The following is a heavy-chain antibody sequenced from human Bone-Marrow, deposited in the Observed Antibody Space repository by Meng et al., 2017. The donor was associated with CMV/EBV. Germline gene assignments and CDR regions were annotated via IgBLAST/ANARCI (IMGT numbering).Heavy chain of an antibody. CDR1: GGSFSVYY. V-gene: IGHV4-34*01. D-gene: IGHD4-17*01. Sequence: CAVHGGSFSVYYWSWIRQPPGKGLEWIGEINHSGSTNYNPSLKSRVTISVDTSKNQFSLKLSPVTAADTAVYYCARAAYGDYHWFDPWGQGTLVTVSS. J-gene: IGHJ5*02. CDR2: INHSGST. CDR3: ARAAYGDYHWFDP.